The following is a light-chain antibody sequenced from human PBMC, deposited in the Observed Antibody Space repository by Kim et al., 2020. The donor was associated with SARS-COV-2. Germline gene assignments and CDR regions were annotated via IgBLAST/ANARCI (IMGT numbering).Light chain of an antibody. CDR3: QQYDSHPYT. CDR1: QSVSSW. J-gene: IGKJ2*01. Sequence: DIQMTQSPSILSASVGDRVTITCRASQSVSSWLAWYQQKPGKAPKLLISKASSLEGGVPSRFSGRGSGTEFTLTINNLQPDDFATYSCQQYDSHPYTFGQGTKLEI. CDR2: KAS. V-gene: IGKV1-5*03.